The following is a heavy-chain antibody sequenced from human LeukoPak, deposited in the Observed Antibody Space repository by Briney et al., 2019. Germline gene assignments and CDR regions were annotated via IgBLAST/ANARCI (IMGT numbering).Heavy chain of an antibody. CDR1: GGTFSSYA. D-gene: IGHD4-17*01. J-gene: IGHJ4*02. CDR3: ARTGAYGDSTGAIDY. CDR2: IIPIFGTA. Sequence: SVKVSCKASGGTFSSYAISWVRQAPGQGLEWMGRIIPIFGTANYAQKFQGRVTLTTDESTRTAYMELSSLRSEDTADEYCARTGAYGDSTGAIDYWGQGTQLAVSS. V-gene: IGHV1-69*05.